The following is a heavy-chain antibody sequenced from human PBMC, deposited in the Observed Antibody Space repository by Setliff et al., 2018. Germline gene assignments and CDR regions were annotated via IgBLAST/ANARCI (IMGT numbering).Heavy chain of an antibody. D-gene: IGHD3-3*01. J-gene: IGHJ4*02. V-gene: IGHV4-34*01. CDR3: ATDSSDYDFWSGYSRPFGY. CDR2: INHSGST. Sequence: SETLSLTCAVYGGSFSGYYWSWIRQPPGKGLEWIGEINHSGSTYYNPSLKSRVTISVDMSKNQFSLKLSSVTAADTAVYYCATDSSDYDFWSGYSRPFGYWGQGTLVTVSS. CDR1: GGSFSGYY.